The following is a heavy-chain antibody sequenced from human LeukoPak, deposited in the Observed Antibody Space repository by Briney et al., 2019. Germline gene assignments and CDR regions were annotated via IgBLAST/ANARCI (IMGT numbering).Heavy chain of an antibody. CDR3: AYSGGYDSSHPRSSYYYGMDV. V-gene: IGHV3-66*01. CDR2: IYSGGST. D-gene: IGHD3-22*01. Sequence: GGSLRLSCAASGFTVSSNYMSWVRQAPGKGLEWVSVIYSGGSTYYADSVKGGFTISRDNSKNPLYLQMNSLSAEDTAVYYCAYSGGYDSSHPRSSYYYGMDVWGQGTTVTVSS. CDR1: GFTVSSNY. J-gene: IGHJ6*02.